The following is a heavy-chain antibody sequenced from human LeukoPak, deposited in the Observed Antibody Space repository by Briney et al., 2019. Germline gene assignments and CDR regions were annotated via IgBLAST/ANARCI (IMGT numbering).Heavy chain of an antibody. CDR2: IIPIFGTA. CDR1: GGTFSSYA. V-gene: IGHV1-69*13. CDR3: AREQRGWFDP. Sequence: GASVKVSCKASGGTFSSYAISWVRQAPGQGLEWMGGIIPIFGTANYAQKFQGRVTITADESTSTAYMELSSLRSEDTAVYYCAREQRGWFDPWGQGTLVTISS. J-gene: IGHJ5*02.